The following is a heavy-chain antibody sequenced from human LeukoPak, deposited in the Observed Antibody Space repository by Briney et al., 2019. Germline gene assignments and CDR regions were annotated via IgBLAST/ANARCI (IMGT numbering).Heavy chain of an antibody. D-gene: IGHD2-2*01. Sequence: SGTLSLTCAVSGGSISSSNRWSWVRQPPGKGLEWIGEIDHGGNTKYNPSLKSRVTMSVDKSKNQFSLKLNSVTAADTAVYYCARDGGLVVPAAPNAFDIWGQGTMVTVSS. J-gene: IGHJ3*02. CDR3: ARDGGLVVPAAPNAFDI. V-gene: IGHV4-4*02. CDR2: IDHGGNT. CDR1: GGSISSSNR.